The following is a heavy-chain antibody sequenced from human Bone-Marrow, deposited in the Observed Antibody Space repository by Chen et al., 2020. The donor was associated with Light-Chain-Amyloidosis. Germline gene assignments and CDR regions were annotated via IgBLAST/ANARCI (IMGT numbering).Heavy chain of an antibody. D-gene: IGHD6-19*01. J-gene: IGHJ4*02. CDR2: ISGSGGST. V-gene: IGHV3-23*04. Sequence: ELQLVESGGGLVQPGGSLRISCAASGFTFSSYAMSWVRQARGKGLEWVSAISGSGGSTYYAGSVKGRFTISRDNSKNTLYLQMTSLRAEDTAVYYCTNAKMAGAVAGGFDYWGQGTLVTVSS. CDR1: GFTFSSYA. CDR3: TNAKMAGAVAGGFDY.